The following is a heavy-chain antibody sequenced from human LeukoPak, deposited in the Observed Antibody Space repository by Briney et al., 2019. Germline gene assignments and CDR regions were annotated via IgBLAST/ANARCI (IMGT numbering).Heavy chain of an antibody. D-gene: IGHD6-6*01. CDR3: ATFLAVIAARDSLYFQH. J-gene: IGHJ1*01. CDR2: IGGSNGIT. V-gene: IGHV3-23*01. CDR1: RFTFNSYA. Sequence: GGSLRLSCAASRFTFNSYAMSWVRQAPGKGLEWVSVIGGSNGITFYVGSVKGRFTISRDNSKDTLYLQMNSLRAEDTAVYYCATFLAVIAARDSLYFQHWGQGTLVSVSS.